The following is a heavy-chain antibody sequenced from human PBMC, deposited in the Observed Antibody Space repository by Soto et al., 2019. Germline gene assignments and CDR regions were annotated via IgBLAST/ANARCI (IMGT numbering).Heavy chain of an antibody. V-gene: IGHV1-69*08. CDR1: GGTFSTST. Sequence: QVQLVQSGAEVKKPGSSVKVSCKASGGTFSTSTFTWVRQAPGQGLEWMGRIIPILELADYAQEFQGRVPLTAETSPRTAYMELSSMKSEDTAVYYCARDSPIGSVFSGDDAIDYWGRGTLVTVSS. D-gene: IGHD5-12*01. J-gene: IGHJ4*02. CDR3: ARDSPIGSVFSGDDAIDY. CDR2: IIPILELA.